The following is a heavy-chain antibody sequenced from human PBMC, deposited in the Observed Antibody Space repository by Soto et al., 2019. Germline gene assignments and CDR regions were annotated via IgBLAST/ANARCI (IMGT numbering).Heavy chain of an antibody. Sequence: EVQLVESGGGLVQPGRSLRLSCAASGFTFDDYAMHWVRQAPGKGLEWVSGISWNSGSIGYADSVKGRFTISRDNAKNSLYLQMNSLSAEDTALYYCAKDGRDIVVVPAAMDAYYYYYYYMDVWGKGTTVTVSS. J-gene: IGHJ6*03. CDR2: ISWNSGSI. D-gene: IGHD2-2*01. CDR1: GFTFDDYA. V-gene: IGHV3-9*01. CDR3: AKDGRDIVVVPAAMDAYYYYYYYMDV.